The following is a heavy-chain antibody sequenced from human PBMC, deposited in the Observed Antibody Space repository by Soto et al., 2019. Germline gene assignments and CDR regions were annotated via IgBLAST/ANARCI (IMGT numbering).Heavy chain of an antibody. CDR1: GFTFDDYT. D-gene: IGHD6-19*01. CDR3: AKDIGGMAVARNNGFDY. CDR2: ISWDGGST. Sequence: GGSLRLSCAASGFTFDDYTMHWVRQAPGKGLEWVSLISWDGGSTYYADTVKGRFTISRDNSKNSLYLQMNSLRTEDTALYYCAKDIGGMAVARNNGFDYWGQGTLVTVSS. V-gene: IGHV3-43*01. J-gene: IGHJ4*02.